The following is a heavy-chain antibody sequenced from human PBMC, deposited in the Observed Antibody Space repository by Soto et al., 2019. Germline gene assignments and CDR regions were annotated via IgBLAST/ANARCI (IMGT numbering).Heavy chain of an antibody. D-gene: IGHD2-21*02. V-gene: IGHV2-5*02. CDR1: GFSLSTSGVG. CDR3: AHSRCGGDCLQSYSSHYYYGMDV. J-gene: IGHJ6*02. Sequence: QITLKESGPTLVRPTQTLTLTCTFSGFSLSTSGVGVGWIRQPPGKALEWLALIYWDDDKRYSPSLKSRLTITKANSQNQVVLTMTNMDPVDTATYYCAHSRCGGDCLQSYSSHYYYGMDVWGQGTTVTVSS. CDR2: IYWDDDK.